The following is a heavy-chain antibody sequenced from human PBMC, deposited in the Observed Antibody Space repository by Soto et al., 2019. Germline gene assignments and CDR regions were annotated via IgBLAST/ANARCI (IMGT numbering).Heavy chain of an antibody. Sequence: SETLSLTCTVSGGSISSGGYYWSWIRHHPGKGLEWIGYIDYSGNTYYNPSLKSRVTMSVDTSKNHFSLKLSSVTAADTAVYYGAGGPDYHRSGFAPWGRGTLVTVSS. CDR2: IDYSGNT. CDR3: AGGPDYHRSGFAP. V-gene: IGHV4-31*03. J-gene: IGHJ5*02. CDR1: GGSISSGGYY. D-gene: IGHD3-10*01.